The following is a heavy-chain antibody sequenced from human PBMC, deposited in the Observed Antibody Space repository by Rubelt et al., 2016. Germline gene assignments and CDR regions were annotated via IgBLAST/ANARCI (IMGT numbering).Heavy chain of an antibody. Sequence: GKGLEWVSRISNSGGSPQYADSVKGRFTISRDNSKNTLYLQMNSLRAEDTAVYYCARDLGRWLAQNYGTDVWGQGTTVTVSS. CDR3: ARDLGRWLAQNYGTDV. V-gene: IGHV3-23*01. J-gene: IGHJ6*02. D-gene: IGHD6-19*01. CDR2: ISNSGGSP.